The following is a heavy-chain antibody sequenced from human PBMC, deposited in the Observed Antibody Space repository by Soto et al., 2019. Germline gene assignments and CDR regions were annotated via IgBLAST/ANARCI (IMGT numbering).Heavy chain of an antibody. V-gene: IGHV3-23*01. J-gene: IGHJ6*02. CDR2: ISGSGGST. CDR1: GFTFSSYA. Sequence: PGGSLRLSCAASGFTFSSYAMSWVRQAPGKGLEWVSAISGSGGSTYYADSVKGRFTISRDNSKNTLYLQMNSLRAEDTAVYYCPKEGADILNGYGSYYGMDVWGQGTTVTVSS. D-gene: IGHD3-9*01. CDR3: PKEGADILNGYGSYYGMDV.